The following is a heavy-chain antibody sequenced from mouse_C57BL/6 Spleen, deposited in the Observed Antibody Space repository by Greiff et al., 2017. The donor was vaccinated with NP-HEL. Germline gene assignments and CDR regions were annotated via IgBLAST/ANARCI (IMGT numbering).Heavy chain of an antibody. Sequence: EVMLVESGGDLVKPGGSLKLSCAASGFTFSSYGMSWVRQTPDKRLEWVATISSGGSYTYSPDSVKGRFTISRDNAKNTLYLQMSSLKSEDTAMDYCARQGTTVVDWYFDVWGTGTTVTVSS. CDR1: GFTFSSYG. J-gene: IGHJ1*03. CDR3: ARQGTTVVDWYFDV. D-gene: IGHD1-1*01. CDR2: ISSGGSYT. V-gene: IGHV5-6*01.